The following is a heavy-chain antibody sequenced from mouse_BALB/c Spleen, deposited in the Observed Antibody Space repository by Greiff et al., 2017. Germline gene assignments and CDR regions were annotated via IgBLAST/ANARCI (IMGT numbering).Heavy chain of an antibody. D-gene: IGHD2-2*01. CDR3: ASPDGYDVDY. CDR2: ISSGGSYT. Sequence: EVQVVESGGDLVKPGGSLKLSCAASGFTFSSYGMSWVRQTPDKRLEWVATISSGGSYTYYPDSVKGRFTISRDNAKNTLYLQMSSLKSEDTAMYDCASPDGYDVDYWGQGTSVTVSS. V-gene: IGHV5-6*01. J-gene: IGHJ4*01. CDR1: GFTFSSYG.